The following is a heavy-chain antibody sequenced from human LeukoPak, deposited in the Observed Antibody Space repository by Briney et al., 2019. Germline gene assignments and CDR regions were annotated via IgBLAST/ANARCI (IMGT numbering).Heavy chain of an antibody. CDR1: GFTVSSNY. CDR2: IYSGGNT. V-gene: IGHV3-66*01. CDR3: ARSSGWYSPFDY. D-gene: IGHD6-19*01. Sequence: GGSLRLSCAASGFTVSSNYMSWVRQAPGKGLEWVSVIYSGGNTYYADSVKGRITISRDNSNNTLYLQMNSLRAEDTAVYFCARSSGWYSPFDYWGQGTLASVSS. J-gene: IGHJ4*02.